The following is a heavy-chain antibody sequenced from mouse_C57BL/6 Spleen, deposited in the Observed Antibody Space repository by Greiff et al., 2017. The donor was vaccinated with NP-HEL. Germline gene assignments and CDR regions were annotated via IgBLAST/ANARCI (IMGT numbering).Heavy chain of an antibody. D-gene: IGHD2-13*01. CDR1: GYTFTSYW. J-gene: IGHJ2*01. CDR2: IYPNSGGT. Sequence: QVQLQQPGAELVKPGASVKLSCKASGYTFTSYWMHWVKQRPGRGLEWIGRIYPNSGGTKYNEKFKSKATLTVDKPSSTAYMQLSSLTSEDSAVYYCARWDYLYYFDYWGQGTTLTVSS. CDR3: ARWDYLYYFDY. V-gene: IGHV1-72*01.